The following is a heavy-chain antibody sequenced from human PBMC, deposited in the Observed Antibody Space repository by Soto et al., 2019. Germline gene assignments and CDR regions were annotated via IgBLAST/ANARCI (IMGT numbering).Heavy chain of an antibody. J-gene: IGHJ4*02. CDR2: INHDERT. V-gene: IGHV4-34*01. D-gene: IGHD3-22*01. CDR1: IGSFSGYY. CDR3: ARGVSMRLAVQEDAPDKFHFDY. Sequence: SETLSLTCAVYIGSFSGYYWSWIRHPPGKGLEWVGEINHDERTNANPSLKSRVSISVDASKNQFSRKLKYLTVAETAVYYSARGVSMRLAVQEDAPDKFHFDYWGQGTLVTVSS.